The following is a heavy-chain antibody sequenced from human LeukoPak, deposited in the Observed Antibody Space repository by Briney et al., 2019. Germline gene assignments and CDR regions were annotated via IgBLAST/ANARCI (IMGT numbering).Heavy chain of an antibody. CDR1: GFTFSSYW. Sequence: GGSLRFSCAAFGFTFSSYWMSWVRQAPGKGLEWVANIKQDGSEKYYVDSVKGRFTISRDNAKNSLYLQMNSLRAEDTAVYYCAREMATISDGMDVWGQGTTVTVSS. V-gene: IGHV3-7*01. CDR2: IKQDGSEK. J-gene: IGHJ6*02. CDR3: AREMATISDGMDV. D-gene: IGHD5-24*01.